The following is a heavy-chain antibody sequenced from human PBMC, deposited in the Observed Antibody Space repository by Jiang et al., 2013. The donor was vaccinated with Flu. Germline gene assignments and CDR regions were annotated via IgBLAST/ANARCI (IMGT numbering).Heavy chain of an antibody. CDR3: ASEPRWLQIPFDY. Sequence: VQLLESGGGVVQPGRSLRLSCVASGFTFSSYAMHWVRQAPGKGLEWVAVISYDGSNKYYADSVKGRFTISRDNSKNTLYLQMNSLRAEDTAVYYCASEPRWLQIPFDYWGQGTLVTVSS. J-gene: IGHJ4*02. CDR1: GFTFSSYA. CDR2: ISYDGSNK. D-gene: IGHD5-24*01. V-gene: IGHV3-30-3*01.